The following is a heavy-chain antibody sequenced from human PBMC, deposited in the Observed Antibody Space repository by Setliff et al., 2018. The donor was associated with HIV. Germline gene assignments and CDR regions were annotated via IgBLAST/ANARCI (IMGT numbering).Heavy chain of an antibody. J-gene: IGHJ2*01. CDR3: ARDREYCSSTSCPIGGWYFDL. CDR2: IIPIFGTS. V-gene: IGHV1-69*06. CDR1: GGTFSSYA. D-gene: IGHD2-2*01. Sequence: SVKVSCKASGGTFSSYAISWVRQAPGQGLEWMRRIIPIFGTSNYAQKFQGRVTITADKSTSTAYMELSSLKSEDTAVYYCARDREYCSSTSCPIGGWYFDLWGRGTLVTVSS.